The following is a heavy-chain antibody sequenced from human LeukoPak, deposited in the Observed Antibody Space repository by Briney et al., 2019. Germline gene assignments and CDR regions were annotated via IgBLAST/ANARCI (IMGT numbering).Heavy chain of an antibody. CDR3: ARHVPWGTAMVFDY. V-gene: IGHV4-59*08. D-gene: IGHD5-18*01. CDR2: IYYSGTT. CDR1: GGSISPHY. Sequence: SETLSLTCTVSGGSISPHYWSWIRQPPGKGLEWIGYIYYSGTTNYNPSLRSRVTISVDTSRNQFSLKLSSVAAADTAVYYCARHVPWGTAMVFDYWGQGTLVTVSS. J-gene: IGHJ4*02.